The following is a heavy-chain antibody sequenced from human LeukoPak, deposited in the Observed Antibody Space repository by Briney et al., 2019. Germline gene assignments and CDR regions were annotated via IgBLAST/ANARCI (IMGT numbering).Heavy chain of an antibody. V-gene: IGHV4-4*07. CDR3: ARVSVGYSSGWYVDY. CDR1: GGSISSYY. CDR2: IYTSGST. D-gene: IGHD6-19*01. J-gene: IGHJ4*02. Sequence: SETLCLTCTVSGGSISSYYWSWIRQPAGKGLEWIGRIYTSGSTNYNPSLKSRVTMSVDTSKNQFSLKLSSVTAADTAVYYCARVSVGYSSGWYVDYWGQGTLVTVSS.